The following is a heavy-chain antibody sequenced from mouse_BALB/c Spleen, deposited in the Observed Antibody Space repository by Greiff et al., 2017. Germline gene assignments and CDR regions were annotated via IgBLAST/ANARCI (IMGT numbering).Heavy chain of an antibody. V-gene: IGHV3-2*02. CDR2: ISYSGST. Sequence: EVQLQQSGPGLVKPSQSLSLTCTVTGYSITSDYAWNWIRQFPGNKLEWMGYISYSGSTSYNPSLKSRISITRDTSKNQFFLQLNSVTTEDTATYYCARIYGSSYWYFDVWGAGTTVTVSS. CDR1: GYSITSDYA. D-gene: IGHD1-1*01. CDR3: ARIYGSSYWYFDV. J-gene: IGHJ1*01.